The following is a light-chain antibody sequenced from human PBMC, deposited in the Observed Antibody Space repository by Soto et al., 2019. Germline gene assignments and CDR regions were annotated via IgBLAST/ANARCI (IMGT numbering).Light chain of an antibody. CDR1: QSVSNAY. J-gene: IGKJ1*01. CDR2: GAS. CDR3: QQYAASPRT. V-gene: IGKV3-20*01. Sequence: EIVLTQSPGTLSLSPRERATLSCRASQSVSNAYLAWYQHKVGQSPRLLIYGASNRAPGIPDRFSGSGSGTDFTLTISRLEPEDFAAYYCQQYAASPRTFGQGTQVEVK.